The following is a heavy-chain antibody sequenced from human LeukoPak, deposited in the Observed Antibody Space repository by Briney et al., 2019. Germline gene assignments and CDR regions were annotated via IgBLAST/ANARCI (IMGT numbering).Heavy chain of an antibody. V-gene: IGHV4-59*01. CDR3: ARSVSGSGSHWFDY. D-gene: IGHD3-10*01. J-gene: IGHJ4*02. CDR1: GGSISSYY. Sequence: SETLSLTCTVSGGSISSYYWSWIRRPPGKGLEWIGYIYYSGSTNYNPSLKSRVTISVDTSKNQFSLKLSSVTAADTAVYYCARSVSGSGSHWFDYWGQGTLVTVSS. CDR2: IYYSGST.